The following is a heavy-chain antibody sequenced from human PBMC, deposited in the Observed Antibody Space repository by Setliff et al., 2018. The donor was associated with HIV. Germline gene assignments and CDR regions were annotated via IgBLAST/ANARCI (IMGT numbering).Heavy chain of an antibody. CDR1: GYSISSGYF. CDR3: ARDSPLNDYGDYGWGYYGMDV. V-gene: IGHV4-38-2*02. Sequence: PSETLSLTCGVSGYSISSGYFWGWIRQPPGKGLEWIGSIYHSGNTNYNPSLKSRVLISVDKSKNQFSLKLSSVTAADTAVYYCARDSPLNDYGDYGWGYYGMDVWGQGTTVTVSS. J-gene: IGHJ6*02. CDR2: IYHSGNT. D-gene: IGHD4-17*01.